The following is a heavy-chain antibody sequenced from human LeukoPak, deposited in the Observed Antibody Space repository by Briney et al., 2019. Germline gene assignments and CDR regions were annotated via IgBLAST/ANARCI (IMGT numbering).Heavy chain of an antibody. D-gene: IGHD2-8*02. CDR3: ARGLPGGFDY. V-gene: IGHV4-34*01. CDR2: INHSGST. Sequence: SETLSLTCAVYGGSFSGYYWSWIRQPPGKGLEWIGEINHSGSTNYNPSLKSRVTISVDTSKNQFYLKLSSVTAADTAVYYCARGLPGGFDYWGQGTLVSVSS. J-gene: IGHJ4*02. CDR1: GGSFSGYY.